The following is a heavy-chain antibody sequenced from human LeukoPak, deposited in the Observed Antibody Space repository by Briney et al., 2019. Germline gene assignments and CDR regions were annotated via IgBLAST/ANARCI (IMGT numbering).Heavy chain of an antibody. D-gene: IGHD3-10*01. CDR1: GGSISSGSYY. CDR2: IYTSGST. V-gene: IGHV4-61*02. Sequence: SQTLSLTCTVSGGSISSGSYYWSWIRQPAGKGLEWIGRIYTSGSTNYNPSLKSRVTISVDTSKNQFSLKLSSVTAADTAVYYCARAELWFGELYYFDYWGQGTLVTVSS. CDR3: ARAELWFGELYYFDY. J-gene: IGHJ4*02.